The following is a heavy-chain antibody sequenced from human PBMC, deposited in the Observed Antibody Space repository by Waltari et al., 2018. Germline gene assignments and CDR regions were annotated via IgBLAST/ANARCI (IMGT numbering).Heavy chain of an antibody. D-gene: IGHD2-21*01. J-gene: IGHJ6*02. Sequence: QVQLQESGPGLVKPSQTLSLTCTVSGGSFSSGVYSWSWVRQPAGKGLGWIGRIYTSGSTNYNPSLKSRVTISVDTSKNQFSLKLSSVTAADTAVYYCARDRLLPCGGDCYEGVVGMDVWGQGTTVTVSS. CDR1: GGSFSSGVYS. V-gene: IGHV4-61*02. CDR3: ARDRLLPCGGDCYEGVVGMDV. CDR2: IYTSGST.